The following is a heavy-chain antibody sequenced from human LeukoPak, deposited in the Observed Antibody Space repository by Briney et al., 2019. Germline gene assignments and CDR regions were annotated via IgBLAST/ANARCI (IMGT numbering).Heavy chain of an antibody. CDR3: AREGGRYCSSTSCYPMAFDY. CDR1: GFTLGSHA. V-gene: IGHV3-33*01. Sequence: PGGSLRLSCAAYGFTLGSHAMHWVRQAPGKGLEWVAAIWYDGRNISYADSVKGRFIISRDNSKHPLYLQMNSLRAEDTAVYYCAREGGRYCSSTSCYPMAFDYWGQGTLVTVPS. CDR2: IWYDGRNI. D-gene: IGHD2-2*01. J-gene: IGHJ4*02.